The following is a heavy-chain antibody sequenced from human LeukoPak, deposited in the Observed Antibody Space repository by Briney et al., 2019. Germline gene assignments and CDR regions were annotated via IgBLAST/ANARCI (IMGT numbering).Heavy chain of an antibody. V-gene: IGHV5-51*01. CDR3: ARGDNSGWYFFDY. CDR1: GYTFTGHW. J-gene: IGHJ4*02. CDR2: IYPGDSDT. Sequence: KGGESLKISCKASGYTFTGHWIGWVRQMPGKGLEWMGIIYPGDSDTRYSPSFQGQVTISADKSISTAYLQWRNLQAPDTAMYYCARGDNSGWYFFDYWGQGTLVTVSS. D-gene: IGHD6-19*01.